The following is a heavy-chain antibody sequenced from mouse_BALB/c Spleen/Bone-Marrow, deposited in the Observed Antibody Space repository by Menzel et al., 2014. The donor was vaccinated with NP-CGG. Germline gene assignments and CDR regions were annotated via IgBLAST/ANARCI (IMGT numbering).Heavy chain of an antibody. CDR2: IDISDSYT. CDR3: ARGGANVDY. CDR1: GHTFTDYW. J-gene: IGHJ2*01. V-gene: IGHV1-69*01. Sequence: QVQLQQPGAELVMPGASVKMSCKASGHTFTDYWMHWVKQRPGQGLEWIGAIDISDSYTTYNQKFKGKATLTVDESSSTAYMQLSRLTSEDSAVYYCARGGANVDYWGQGTTLTVSS.